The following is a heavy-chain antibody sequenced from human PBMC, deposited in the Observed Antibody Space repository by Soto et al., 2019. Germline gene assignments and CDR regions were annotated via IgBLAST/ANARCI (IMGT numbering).Heavy chain of an antibody. CDR2: MNPNSGNT. Sequence: GASVKVSCKASGYTFTSYDINWVRQATGQGLEWMGWMNPNSGNTGYAQKFQGRVTMTRNTSISTAYMELSSLRSEDAAVYYCARGFVGNSSSHDAFDIWGQGTMVTVSS. J-gene: IGHJ3*02. CDR3: ARGFVGNSSSHDAFDI. D-gene: IGHD6-13*01. CDR1: GYTFTSYD. V-gene: IGHV1-8*01.